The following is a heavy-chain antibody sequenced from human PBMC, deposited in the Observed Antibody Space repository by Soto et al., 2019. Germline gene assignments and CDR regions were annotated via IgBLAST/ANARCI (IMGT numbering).Heavy chain of an antibody. D-gene: IGHD5-12*01. V-gene: IGHV3-30*18. J-gene: IGHJ5*02. CDR1: GFTFSSYG. CDR2: ISYDGSNK. CDR3: AKDSGTAEVRGDWFDP. Sequence: QVRLVESGGGVVQPGRSLRLSCAASGFTFSSYGMHWVRQAPGKGLEWVAVISYDGSNKSYADSVKGRCTISRDNSKNTLNLQMNSLRAEDTAVYYCAKDSGTAEVRGDWFDPWGQGTLVTISS.